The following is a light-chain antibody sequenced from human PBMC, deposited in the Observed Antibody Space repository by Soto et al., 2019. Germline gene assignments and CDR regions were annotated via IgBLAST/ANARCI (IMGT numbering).Light chain of an antibody. V-gene: IGKV3-20*01. Sequence: EIVLTQSPGTLSLSPGERATLSCRASQSVSSSFLAWYQQKLGQAPRLLIYDASSRATGTPDRISGSGSGTDFTLTISRLEPEDFAVYYCQQYGSSPLTFGEGTRVDIK. CDR3: QQYGSSPLT. CDR2: DAS. CDR1: QSVSSSF. J-gene: IGKJ4*01.